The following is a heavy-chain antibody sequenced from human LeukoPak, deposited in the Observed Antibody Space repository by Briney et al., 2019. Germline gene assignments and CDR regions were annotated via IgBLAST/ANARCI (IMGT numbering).Heavy chain of an antibody. J-gene: IGHJ4*02. CDR2: IYHTGST. CDR1: GVSVSDYY. D-gene: IGHD7-27*01. CDR3: ASRKLGNDY. Sequence: SETLSLTCTISGVSVSDYYWSWIRQSPGKGLEWIGYIYHTGSTSYSLSLKSRVTISADTSQNQFSLKLSSVTAADTAVYYCASRKLGNDYWGQGTLVTVSS. V-gene: IGHV4-59*02.